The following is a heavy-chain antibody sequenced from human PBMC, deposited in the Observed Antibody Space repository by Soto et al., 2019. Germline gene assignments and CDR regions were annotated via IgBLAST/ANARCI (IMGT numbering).Heavy chain of an antibody. D-gene: IGHD3-9*01. V-gene: IGHV3-23*01. Sequence: EVQLLESGGGLVQPGGSLRLSCAASGFTFSSDAMSWFRQAPGKGLEWVSAISGSGGSTYYADSVKGRFTISRDNSKNTLYLQMNSLRAEDTAVYYCAKGTGIDWLLPAEDYYGMDVWGQGTTVTVSS. CDR2: ISGSGGST. J-gene: IGHJ6*02. CDR1: GFTFSSDA. CDR3: AKGTGIDWLLPAEDYYGMDV.